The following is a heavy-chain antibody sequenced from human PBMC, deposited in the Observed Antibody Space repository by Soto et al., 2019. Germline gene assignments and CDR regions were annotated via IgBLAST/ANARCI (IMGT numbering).Heavy chain of an antibody. J-gene: IGHJ4*02. D-gene: IGHD4-17*01. CDR2: IYYSGST. V-gene: IGHV4-59*01. CDR3: ATSNYGDPPGYFDY. CDR1: GGSISSYY. Sequence: PSGTMSLTCTLSGGSISSYYWSWIRQPPGKGLEWIGYIYYSGSTNYNPSLKSRVTISVDTSKNQFSLKLSSVTAADTAVYYCATSNYGDPPGYFDYWGQGTLLTGSS.